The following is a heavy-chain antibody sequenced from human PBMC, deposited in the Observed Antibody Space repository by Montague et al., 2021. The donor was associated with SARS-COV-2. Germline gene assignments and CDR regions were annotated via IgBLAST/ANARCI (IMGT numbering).Heavy chain of an antibody. CDR3: ATSRWSLLPEY. D-gene: IGHD2-21*02. J-gene: IGHJ4*02. Sequence: SGKVSFKVSGYPLSEVSMHWVRQAPGKGLEWMGGFDPEDGETIYAQKFQGRVTMTEDTSTDTAYMELSSLRSEDSGVYYCATSRWSLLPEYWGQGTLVTVSS. CDR2: FDPEDGET. V-gene: IGHV1-24*01. CDR1: GYPLSEVS.